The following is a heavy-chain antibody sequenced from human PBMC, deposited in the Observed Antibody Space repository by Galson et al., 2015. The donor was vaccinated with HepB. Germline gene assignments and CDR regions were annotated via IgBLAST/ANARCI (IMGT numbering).Heavy chain of an antibody. CDR3: ARAGLDTIFGVVTPHYYYMDV. V-gene: IGHV3-30-3*01. D-gene: IGHD3-3*01. CDR1: GFTFSSYA. Sequence: SLRLSCAASGFTFSSYAMHWVRQAPGKGLEWVAVISYDGSNKYYADSVKGRFTISRDNSKNTLYLQMNSLRAEDTAVYYCARAGLDTIFGVVTPHYYYMDVWGKGTTVTVSS. J-gene: IGHJ6*03. CDR2: ISYDGSNK.